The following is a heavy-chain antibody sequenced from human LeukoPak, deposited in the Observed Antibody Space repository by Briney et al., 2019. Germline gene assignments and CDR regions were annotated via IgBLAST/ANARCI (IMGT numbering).Heavy chain of an antibody. V-gene: IGHV3-48*03. CDR3: ARDSRAVGGTTSEDFDY. CDR2: ISSSGSTI. CDR1: GFTFSSYE. Sequence: GGSLRLSCAASGFTFSSYEMNWVRQAPGKGLEWVSYISSSGSTIYYADSVKGRFTISRDNAKNSLYLQMNSLGAEDTAVYYCARDSRAVGGTTSEDFDYWGQGTLVTVSS. D-gene: IGHD1-7*01. J-gene: IGHJ4*02.